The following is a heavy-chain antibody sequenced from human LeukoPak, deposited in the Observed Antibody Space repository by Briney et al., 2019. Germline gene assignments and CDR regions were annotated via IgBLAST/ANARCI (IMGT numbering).Heavy chain of an antibody. V-gene: IGHV3-23*01. D-gene: IGHD6-19*01. CDR1: GFTFNTYA. Sequence: GGSLRLSCEASGFTFNTYAIYWVRQAPGKGLEWVSGICGSGGCTYYADSVKGRFTISRDNSKNTVYLQMNSLTADDTAVYYCAKTTVGYSSGRYPGWPADCWGQGTPVTVSS. CDR2: ICGSGGCT. J-gene: IGHJ4*02. CDR3: AKTTVGYSSGRYPGWPADC.